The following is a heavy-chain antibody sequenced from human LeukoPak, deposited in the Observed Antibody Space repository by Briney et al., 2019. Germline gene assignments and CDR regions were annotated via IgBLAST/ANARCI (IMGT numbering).Heavy chain of an antibody. J-gene: IGHJ4*02. V-gene: IGHV3-23*01. D-gene: IGHD3-22*01. CDR2: ISGSGGST. Sequence: GGSLRLSCAASGFTFSSYAMSWVRQAPGKGLEWVSAISGSGGSTYYADSVKGRFTISRDNSKNTLYLQMNSLRAEGTAVYYCATVTYYYDSSGPYSDYWGQGTLVTVSS. CDR1: GFTFSSYA. CDR3: ATVTYYYDSSGPYSDY.